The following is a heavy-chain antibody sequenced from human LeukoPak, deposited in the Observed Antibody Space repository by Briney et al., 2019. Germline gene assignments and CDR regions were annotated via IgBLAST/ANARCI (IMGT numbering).Heavy chain of an antibody. CDR3: ARDPEPYDSSGYPGY. D-gene: IGHD3-22*01. CDR1: GFTLSSYG. V-gene: IGHV3-33*01. J-gene: IGHJ4*02. Sequence: GRSLRLSCAASGFTLSSYGMHWVRQAPGKGLEWVAVIWYDGSNKYYADSVKGRFTISRDNSKNTPYLQMNSLRAEDTAVYYCARDPEPYDSSGYPGYWGQGTLVTVSS. CDR2: IWYDGSNK.